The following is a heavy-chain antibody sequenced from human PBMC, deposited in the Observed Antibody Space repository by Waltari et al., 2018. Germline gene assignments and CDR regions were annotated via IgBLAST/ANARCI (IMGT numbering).Heavy chain of an antibody. CDR2: ISAYNGNT. CDR3: ARTAARKHFDY. Sequence: QVQLVQSGAEVKKPGASVKVSCKASGYTFTSYGISWVRQAPGHGLEWMGWISAYNGNTNHAQKLQGRVTLTTDTSTSTAYRELRSLRSDDTAVYYCARTAARKHFDYWGQGTLVTVSS. D-gene: IGHD6-6*01. CDR1: GYTFTSYG. V-gene: IGHV1-18*01. J-gene: IGHJ4*02.